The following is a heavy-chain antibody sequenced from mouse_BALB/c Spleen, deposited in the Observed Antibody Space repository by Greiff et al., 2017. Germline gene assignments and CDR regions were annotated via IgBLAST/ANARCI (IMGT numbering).Heavy chain of an antibody. CDR2: IRNKANGYTT. CDR3: ARDDYWYDGYYFDY. Sequence: EVKLVESGGGLVQPGGSLRLSCATSGFTFTDYYMSWVRQPPGKALEWLGFIRNKANGYTTEYSASVKGRFTISRDNSQSILYLQMNTLRAEDSAAYYCARDDYWYDGYYFDYWGQGTTLTVSS. CDR1: GFTFTDYY. V-gene: IGHV7-3*02. J-gene: IGHJ2*01. D-gene: IGHD2-14*01.